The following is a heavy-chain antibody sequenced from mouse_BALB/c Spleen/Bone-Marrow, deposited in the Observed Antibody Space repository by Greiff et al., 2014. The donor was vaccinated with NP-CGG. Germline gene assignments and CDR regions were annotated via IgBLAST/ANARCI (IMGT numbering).Heavy chain of an antibody. V-gene: IGHV2-6-5*01. D-gene: IGHD1-1*01. Sequence: VQGVESGPGLVAPSQSLSITCTVSGFSLTDYGVSWIRQPPGKGLEWLGVIWGGGITYYNPTLKSRLSISKDNSKSQVFLKMNSLQTDDTAMYYCAKHDTTVVLDYWGQGTTLTVSS. J-gene: IGHJ2*01. CDR2: IWGGGIT. CDR3: AKHDTTVVLDY. CDR1: GFSLTDYG.